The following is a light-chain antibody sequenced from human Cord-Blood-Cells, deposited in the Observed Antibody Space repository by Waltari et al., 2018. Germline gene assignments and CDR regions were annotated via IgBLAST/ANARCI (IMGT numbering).Light chain of an antibody. CDR2: DVS. Sequence: QSALTQPASVSGSPGQSITISCTGTSSDVGGYNYVSWYQQHPGKAPKLMIYDVSNRASGVSNPFSGSKSGNTASLTISGLHAEDEADYYCSSYTSSSTPLVVFGGGTKLTVL. CDR3: SSYTSSSTPLVV. CDR1: SSDVGGYNY. J-gene: IGLJ2*01. V-gene: IGLV2-14*01.